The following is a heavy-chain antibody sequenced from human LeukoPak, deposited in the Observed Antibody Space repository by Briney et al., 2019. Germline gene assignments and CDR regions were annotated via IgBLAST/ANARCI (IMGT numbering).Heavy chain of an antibody. Sequence: PSETLSLTCTVSGGSISSSSYYWGWIRQPSGKGLEWIGSIYYSGSTYYNPSLKSRVTISVDTSKNQFSLKLSSVTAADTAVYYCARGITMIVVVEYNWFDPWGQGTLVTVSS. CDR1: GGSISSSSYY. J-gene: IGHJ5*02. D-gene: IGHD3-22*01. V-gene: IGHV4-39*01. CDR2: IYYSGST. CDR3: ARGITMIVVVEYNWFDP.